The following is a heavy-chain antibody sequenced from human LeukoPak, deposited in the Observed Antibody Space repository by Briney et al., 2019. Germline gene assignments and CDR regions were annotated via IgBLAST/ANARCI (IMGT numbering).Heavy chain of an antibody. CDR1: GFTFSSYS. J-gene: IGHJ6*02. V-gene: IGHV3-21*01. CDR2: ISSSSSYI. Sequence: PGGSLRLSCAASGFTFSSYSMNWVRQAPGKGLEWVSSISSSSSYIYYADSVKGRFTISRDNAKNSLYLEMNSVRAEDTAVYCCARWITMVRGRTYGMDVWGQGATVTVCS. CDR3: ARWITMVRGRTYGMDV. D-gene: IGHD3-10*01.